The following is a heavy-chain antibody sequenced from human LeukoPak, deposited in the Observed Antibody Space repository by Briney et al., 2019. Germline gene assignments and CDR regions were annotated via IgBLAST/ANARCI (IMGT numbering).Heavy chain of an antibody. CDR3: VRDIVGFCTSSTCYRLDS. D-gene: IGHD2-2*01. V-gene: IGHV3-7*01. CDR2: IKEDGTDK. Sequence: GGSLRLSCAASGFTFSTYWMTWVRQAPGKGLEWVANIKEDGTDKYYVDSVRGRFTISRDNAKNSVYLQMNSLRAGDTAVYYCVRDIVGFCTSSTCYRLDSWGQGTLVSVSS. J-gene: IGHJ4*02. CDR1: GFTFSTYW.